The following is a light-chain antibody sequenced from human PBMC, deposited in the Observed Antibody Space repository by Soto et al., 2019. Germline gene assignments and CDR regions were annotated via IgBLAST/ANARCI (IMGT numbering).Light chain of an antibody. CDR1: SGHSSYA. V-gene: IGLV4-69*01. Sequence: QAVVTQSPSASASLGASVKLTCTLSSGHSSYAIAWHQQQPEKGPRYLMKVNSDGSHSKGDGIPDRFSGSSSGAERYLTISSLQSEDEGDYYCQTWGTARVFGGGTNVTVL. J-gene: IGLJ3*02. CDR3: QTWGTARV. CDR2: VNSDGSH.